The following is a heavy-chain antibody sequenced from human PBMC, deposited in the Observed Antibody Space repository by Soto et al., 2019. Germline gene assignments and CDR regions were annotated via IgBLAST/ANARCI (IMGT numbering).Heavy chain of an antibody. CDR2: ISAYNGNT. D-gene: IGHD6-6*01. J-gene: IGHJ3*02. V-gene: IGHV1-18*01. Sequence: ASVKVSCKASGYTFTSYGISWVRQAPGQGLEWMGWISAYNGNTNYAQKLQGRVTMTTDTSTSTAYMELRSLRSDDTAVYYCARDAVIAARLGAFDIWGQGTMVTVSS. CDR3: ARDAVIAARLGAFDI. CDR1: GYTFTSYG.